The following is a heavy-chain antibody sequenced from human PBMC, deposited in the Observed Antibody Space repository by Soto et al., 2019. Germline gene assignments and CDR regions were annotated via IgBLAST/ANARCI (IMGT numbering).Heavy chain of an antibody. D-gene: IGHD2-21*01. CDR3: ARGGISHWAYFYYMDV. V-gene: IGHV4-34*01. CDR2: INHLGSI. Sequence: ETLSLTCVVSGGSLSDYFWSWIRQPPGMALEWIGEINHLGSINHNPSLKSRVTMSVDTSKNQFSLTLNSVTAADTATYYCARGGISHWAYFYYMDVWDRGTTVTVSS. CDR1: GGSLSDYF. J-gene: IGHJ6*03.